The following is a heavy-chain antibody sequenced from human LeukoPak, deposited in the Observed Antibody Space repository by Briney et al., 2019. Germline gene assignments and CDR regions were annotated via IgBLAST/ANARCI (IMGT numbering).Heavy chain of an antibody. Sequence: GGSLRLSCAASGFTFSSYWMSWVRQAPGKGLEWVANIKQDGSEKYYVDSVKGRFTISRDNAKNSPYLQMNSLRAEDTAVYYCARAVYYDFWSGYAYYFDYWGQGTLVTVSS. CDR3: ARAVYYDFWSGYAYYFDY. CDR2: IKQDGSEK. CDR1: GFTFSSYW. D-gene: IGHD3-3*01. J-gene: IGHJ4*02. V-gene: IGHV3-7*01.